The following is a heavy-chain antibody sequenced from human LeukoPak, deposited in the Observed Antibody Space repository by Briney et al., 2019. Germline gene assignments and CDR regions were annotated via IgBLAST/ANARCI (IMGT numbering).Heavy chain of an antibody. D-gene: IGHD6-13*01. V-gene: IGHV3-21*06. CDR1: GFTFSDYS. CDR3: ARGPFSSSWSDFDY. Sequence: PGGSLRLSCAASGFTFSDYSLNWVRQAPGKGLEGVSCISGDSRYIYYADSVKGRSTISRDNAQNSLYLLMNSLRAEDTAVYYCARGPFSSSWSDFDYWGQGTLVTVSS. J-gene: IGHJ4*02. CDR2: ISGDSRYI.